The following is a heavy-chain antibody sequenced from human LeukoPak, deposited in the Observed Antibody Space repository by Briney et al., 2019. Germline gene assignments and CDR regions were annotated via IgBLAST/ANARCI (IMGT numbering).Heavy chain of an antibody. J-gene: IGHJ5*02. CDR1: GFTFSNYA. CDR2: VSGVALTT. D-gene: IGHD2-8*01. CDR3: VKDHGP. Sequence: PGGSLRLSCAGSGFTFSNYAMSWVRQAPGKGLEWVSSVSGVALTTYYADSVKGRFTISRDNSKNTLYLEMNSLRVDDTAVYYCVKDHGPWGQGTLVTVSS. V-gene: IGHV3-23*01.